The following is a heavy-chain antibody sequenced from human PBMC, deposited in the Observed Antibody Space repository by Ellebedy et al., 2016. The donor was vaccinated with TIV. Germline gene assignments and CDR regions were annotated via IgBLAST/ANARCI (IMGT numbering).Heavy chain of an antibody. V-gene: IGHV1-8*03. Sequence: AASVKVSCKASGYTFTSYDINWVRQATGQGLEWMGWMNPNSGNTGYAQKFQGRVTITRNTSISTAYMELSSLRSEDTAVYYCARGRGYYGSGSYYNVMDWFDPWGQGTLVTVSS. CDR1: GYTFTSYD. D-gene: IGHD3-10*01. CDR3: ARGRGYYGSGSYYNVMDWFDP. CDR2: MNPNSGNT. J-gene: IGHJ5*02.